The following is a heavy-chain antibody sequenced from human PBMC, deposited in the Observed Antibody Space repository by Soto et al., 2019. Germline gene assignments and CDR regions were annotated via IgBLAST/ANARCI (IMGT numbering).Heavy chain of an antibody. CDR3: ARDNWGSLDY. CDR1: GASVSSRHYQ. Sequence: QVQLQESGPGLVKPSETLSLTCSVSGASVSSRHYQWSWIRQPPGKGLEWIGYFSYSVTTNYNPSLKSRVTLSVDTSKNQFSLRLSSVTAADTAVYYCARDNWGSLDYWGQGALVTVSS. J-gene: IGHJ4*02. CDR2: FSYSVTT. D-gene: IGHD7-27*01. V-gene: IGHV4-61*01.